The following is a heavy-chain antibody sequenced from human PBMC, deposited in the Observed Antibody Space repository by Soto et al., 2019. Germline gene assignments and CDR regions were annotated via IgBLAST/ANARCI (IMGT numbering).Heavy chain of an antibody. D-gene: IGHD4-17*01. J-gene: IGHJ4*02. CDR3: ARADYGDRGLAFDS. V-gene: IGHV4-31*03. CDR2: IYYTGST. CDR1: GASTGSGGYY. Sequence: QVQLQESGPGLVKTSQTLSLTCTVSGASTGSGGYYWSWIRQHPGKGLEWIGYIYYTGSTYYSPSLKSRASISVDTSKNEFSLKLDSVTAADTAVYYCARADYGDRGLAFDSWGQGTLDTVSS.